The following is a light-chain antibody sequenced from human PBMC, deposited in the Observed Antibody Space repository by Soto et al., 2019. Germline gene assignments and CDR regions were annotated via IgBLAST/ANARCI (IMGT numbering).Light chain of an antibody. J-gene: IGKJ2*01. CDR1: QNINSH. CDR2: AAS. CDR3: QQSHITTLFT. Sequence: DIQMTQSPSSLSASIGDRVTITCRASQNINSHLNWYQQKPGKAPKVVIYAASRLQSGVPSRFSDSGSGTEFTLTISSLEPEDFATYYCQQSHITTLFTFGKGTKLEIK. V-gene: IGKV1-39*01.